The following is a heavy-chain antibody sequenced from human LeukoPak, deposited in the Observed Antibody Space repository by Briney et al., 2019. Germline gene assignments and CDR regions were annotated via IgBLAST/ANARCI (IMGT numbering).Heavy chain of an antibody. Sequence: PSQTLSLTCTVSGGSIGSGGYYWSWIRQHPGKGLEWIGYIYYSGSTYYNPSLKSRVTISVDTSKNQFSLKLSSVTAADTAVYYCARSWFGELFHKNWGQGTLVTVSS. CDR3: ARSWFGELFHKN. CDR2: IYYSGST. CDR1: GGSIGSGGYY. J-gene: IGHJ4*02. D-gene: IGHD3-10*01. V-gene: IGHV4-31*03.